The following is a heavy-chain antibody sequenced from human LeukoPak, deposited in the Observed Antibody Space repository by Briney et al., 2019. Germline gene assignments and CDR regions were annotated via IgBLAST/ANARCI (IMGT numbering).Heavy chain of an antibody. V-gene: IGHV4-59*01. CDR1: GGSISPYY. J-gene: IGHJ6*02. CDR2: VYYSGST. Sequence: PSETLSLTCTVSGGSISPYYWSWIRQPPGKGLEWIGNVYYSGSTNYNPSLKSRVTISVDTSKNQFSLKLSSVTAADTAVYYCARLLGYCSSTSCYERSAWVDYYYYCMDVWGQGTTVTVSS. D-gene: IGHD2-2*01. CDR3: ARLLGYCSSTSCYERSAWVDYYYYCMDV.